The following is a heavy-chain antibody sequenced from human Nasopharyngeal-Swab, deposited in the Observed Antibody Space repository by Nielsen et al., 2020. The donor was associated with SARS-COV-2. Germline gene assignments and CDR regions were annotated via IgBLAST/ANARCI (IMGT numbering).Heavy chain of an antibody. CDR3: ARIEDCSSTSCYDYFDY. CDR2: INHSGST. V-gene: IGHV4-34*01. J-gene: IGHJ4*02. D-gene: IGHD2-2*01. Sequence: WIRQPPGKGLEWIGEINHSGSTKYNPSLKSRVTILVDTSKNQFSLKLSSMTAADTAVYYCARIEDCSSTSCYDYFDYWGQGTLVTVSS.